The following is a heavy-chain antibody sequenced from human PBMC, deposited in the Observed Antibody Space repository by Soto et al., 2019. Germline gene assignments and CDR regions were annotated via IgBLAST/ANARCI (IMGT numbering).Heavy chain of an antibody. CDR3: ARPHSGYDYSDAFDI. J-gene: IGHJ3*02. Sequence: GESLKISCKGSGYSFTSYWIGWVRQMPGKGLEWMGIIYPGDSDTRYSPPFQGQVTISADKSISTAYLQWSSLKASDTAMYYCARPHSGYDYSDAFDIWGQGTMVTVSS. CDR1: GYSFTSYW. V-gene: IGHV5-51*01. D-gene: IGHD5-12*01. CDR2: IYPGDSDT.